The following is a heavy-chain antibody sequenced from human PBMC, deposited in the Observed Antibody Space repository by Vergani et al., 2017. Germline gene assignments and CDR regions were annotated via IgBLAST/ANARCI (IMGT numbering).Heavy chain of an antibody. CDR3: AKARDPNCKGGNCYSYYYGLDL. J-gene: IGHJ6*02. CDR1: GFTFSSYA. V-gene: IGHV3-23*01. D-gene: IGHD2-21*01. CDR2: ISGSGGST. Sequence: EVQLLQSGGGVIQPGGSVRLSCAASGFTFSSYAMSWVRQAPGKGLEWVSAISGSGGSTYYADSVKGRFTISRDNSKNTLYLQMNSLRAEDTAIYYCAKARDPNCKGGNCYSYYYGLDLWGQGTTVTVSS.